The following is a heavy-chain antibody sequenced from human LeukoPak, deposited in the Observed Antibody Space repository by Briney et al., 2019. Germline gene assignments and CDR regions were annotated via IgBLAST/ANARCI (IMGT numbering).Heavy chain of an antibody. CDR1: GFTFGDYA. D-gene: IGHD2-15*01. J-gene: IGHJ4*02. CDR2: ISGSGGST. V-gene: IGHV3-23*01. Sequence: GGSLRLSCTASGFTFGDYAMSWVRQAPGKGLEWVSAISGSGGSTYYADSVKGRFTISRDNSKNTLYLHMNSLRAEDTAVYYCAKHLLVVVAATQDYWGQGTLVTVSS. CDR3: AKHLLVVVAATQDY.